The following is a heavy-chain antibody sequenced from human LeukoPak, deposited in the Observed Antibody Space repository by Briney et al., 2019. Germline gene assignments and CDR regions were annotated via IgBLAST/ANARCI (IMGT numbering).Heavy chain of an antibody. D-gene: IGHD3-3*01. CDR3: ARGEGKTYYDFWSGYYTLDNWFDP. J-gene: IGHJ5*02. CDR1: GYTFTSYG. V-gene: IGHV1-18*01. Sequence: ASVKVSCKASGYTFTSYGISWVRQAPGQGLEWMGWISAYNGNANYAQKLQGRVTMTTDTSTSTAHMELRSLRSDDTAVYYCARGEGKTYYDFWSGYYTLDNWFDPWGQGTLVTVSS. CDR2: ISAYNGNA.